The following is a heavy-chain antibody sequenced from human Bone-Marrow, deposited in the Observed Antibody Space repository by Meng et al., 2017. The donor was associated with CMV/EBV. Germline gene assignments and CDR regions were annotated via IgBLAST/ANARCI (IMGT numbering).Heavy chain of an antibody. CDR3: ARAYLEDDYYDSSGYRGWYDP. D-gene: IGHD3-22*01. CDR2: MNPNSGNT. Sequence: ASVKVSCKASGYTFTSYDINWVRQATGQGLEWMGWMNPNSGNTGYAQKFQGRVTITRNTSISTAYMELSSLRSEDTAVYYCARAYLEDDYYDSSGYRGWYDPWGQGTLATVSS. V-gene: IGHV1-8*03. CDR1: GYTFTSYD. J-gene: IGHJ5*02.